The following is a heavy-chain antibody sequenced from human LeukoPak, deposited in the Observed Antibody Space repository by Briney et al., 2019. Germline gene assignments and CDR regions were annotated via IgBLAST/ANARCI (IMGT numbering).Heavy chain of an antibody. Sequence: GSLRLSCVASEFNFDVYGMGWVRQVRGKGLEWVSVINWSGRSITYADSVKGRFTISRDNAKKSLYLQINSLRAEDTAFYYCARARDPPYWYFDLWGLGTLVTVSS. V-gene: IGHV3-20*04. J-gene: IGHJ2*01. CDR2: INWSGRSI. CDR3: ARARDPPYWYFDL. D-gene: IGHD5-24*01. CDR1: EFNFDVYG.